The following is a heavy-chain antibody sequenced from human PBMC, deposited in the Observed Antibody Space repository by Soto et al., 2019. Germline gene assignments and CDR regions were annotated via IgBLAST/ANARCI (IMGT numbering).Heavy chain of an antibody. Sequence: GGSLRLSCAASGFTFSSYEMNWVRQAPGKGLEWVSYISSSGSTIYYADAVKGRFTISRDNAKNSLYLQMNSLRAEDTAVYYCARDRPRIAAADNYYYYGMDVWGRGTTVTVSS. CDR1: GFTFSSYE. J-gene: IGHJ6*02. V-gene: IGHV3-48*03. CDR2: ISSSGSTI. D-gene: IGHD6-13*01. CDR3: ARDRPRIAAADNYYYYGMDV.